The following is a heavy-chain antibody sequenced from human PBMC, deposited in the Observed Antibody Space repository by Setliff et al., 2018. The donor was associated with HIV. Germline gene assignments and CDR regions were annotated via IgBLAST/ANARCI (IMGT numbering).Heavy chain of an antibody. V-gene: IGHV4-61*02. CDR1: GGSISSGSYY. D-gene: IGHD3-22*01. CDR2: IYTSGST. J-gene: IGHJ4*02. Sequence: SETLSLTCTVSGGSISSGSYYWSWIRQPAGKGLEWIGRIYTSGSTNYNPSLKSRVTISVDTSKNQFSLKLSSVTAADTAVYYCAMTYYYDSSGYYRDYWGQGTLVTVSS. CDR3: AMTYYYDSSGYYRDY.